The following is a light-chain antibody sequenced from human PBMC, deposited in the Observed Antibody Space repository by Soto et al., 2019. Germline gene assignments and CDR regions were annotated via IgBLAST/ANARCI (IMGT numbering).Light chain of an antibody. CDR3: AAWDGSLNKVL. CDR1: GSSIGTNT. CDR2: GDN. Sequence: QSVLTQPPSASGTPGQRVTISCSGSGSSIGTNTVNWYRQLPGTAPKLLIYGDNQRPSGVPDRFSGSKSGTSASLAISGLQSEDGAEYYCAAWDGSLNKVLFGGGTQLTV. J-gene: IGLJ2*01. V-gene: IGLV1-44*01.